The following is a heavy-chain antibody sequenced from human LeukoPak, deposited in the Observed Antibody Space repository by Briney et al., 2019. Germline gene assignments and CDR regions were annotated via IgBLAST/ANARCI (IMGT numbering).Heavy chain of an antibody. CDR2: IYHSGST. D-gene: IGHD1-26*01. CDR1: GYSISSGYY. CDR3: ARENLVGATSFDY. V-gene: IGHV4-38-2*02. Sequence: SETLSLTCTVSGYSISSGYYWGWIRQPPGKGLEWIGSIYHSGSTYYNPSLKSRVTISVDTSKNQFPLKLSSVTAADTAVYYCARENLVGATSFDYWGQGTLVTVSS. J-gene: IGHJ4*02.